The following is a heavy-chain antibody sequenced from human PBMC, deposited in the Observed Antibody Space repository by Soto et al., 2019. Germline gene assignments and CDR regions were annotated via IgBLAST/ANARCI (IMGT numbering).Heavy chain of an antibody. CDR3: ARGVAVAHPYYYYGMHV. CDR2: INPNSGGT. CDR1: GYTFTGYY. Sequence: ASVKVSCKASGYTFTGYYMHWVRQAPGQGLEWMGWINPNSGGTNYAQKFQGSVTMTRDTSISTAYIELSRLRSDDTAVYYCARGVAVAHPYYYYGMHVWGQGTTVNVSS. J-gene: IGHJ6*02. D-gene: IGHD6-19*01. V-gene: IGHV1-2*02.